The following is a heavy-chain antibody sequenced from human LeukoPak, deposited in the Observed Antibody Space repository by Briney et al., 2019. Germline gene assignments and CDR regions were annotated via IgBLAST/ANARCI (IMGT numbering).Heavy chain of an antibody. CDR1: GGSISSGGYY. V-gene: IGHV4-31*03. CDR3: ARAGANYYYYYYGMDV. CDR2: IYYSGST. Sequence: PSETLSLTCTVSGGSISSGGYYWSWIRQHPGKGLEWIGYIYYSGSTYYNPSLKSRVTISVDTSKNQFSLKLSSVTAADTAVYYCARAGANYYYYYYGMDVWGQGTTVTVSS. J-gene: IGHJ6*02. D-gene: IGHD1-26*01.